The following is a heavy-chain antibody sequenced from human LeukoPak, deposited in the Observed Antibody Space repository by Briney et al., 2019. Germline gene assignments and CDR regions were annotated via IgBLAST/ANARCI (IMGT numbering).Heavy chain of an antibody. CDR3: ARYGSGGYLYYMGV. D-gene: IGHD3-10*01. CDR1: GFTFDDYG. J-gene: IGHJ6*03. Sequence: GGSLRLSCAASGFTFDDYGMSWVRQAPGKGLEWVSGINWNGGSTGYADSVKGRFTISRDNAKNSLYLQMNSLRGEDTALYYCARYGSGGYLYYMGVWGKGTTVTVSS. CDR2: INWNGGST. V-gene: IGHV3-20*04.